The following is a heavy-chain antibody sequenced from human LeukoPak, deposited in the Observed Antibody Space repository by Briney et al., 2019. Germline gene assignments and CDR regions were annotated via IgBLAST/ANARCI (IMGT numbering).Heavy chain of an antibody. CDR3: TTDRQLTLRHFDL. V-gene: IGHV3-15*01. CDR1: GFTFRNAW. D-gene: IGHD1-1*01. J-gene: IGHJ2*01. Sequence: PGGSLRLSCAVSGFTFRNAWMSWVRQAPGKGLEWVGRIKSKTDGGTTDYAAPVKGRFTISRGDSKNTLYLQMNSLKTEDTAVYYCTTDRQLTLRHFDLWGRGTLVTVSS. CDR2: IKSKTDGGTT.